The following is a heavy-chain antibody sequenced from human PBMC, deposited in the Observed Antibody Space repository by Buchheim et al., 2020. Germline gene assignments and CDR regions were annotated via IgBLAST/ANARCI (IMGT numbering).Heavy chain of an antibody. D-gene: IGHD3-3*01. CDR1: GFTFSSYE. V-gene: IGHV3-48*03. Sequence: EVQLVESGGGLVQPGGSLRLSCAASGFTFSSYEMNWVRQAPGKGLEWVSYISSSGSTIYYADSVKGRFNISRDNAKNSLYLQMNSLRAEDTAVYYCARGGRFYYYYYYGMDVWGQGTT. CDR3: ARGGRFYYYYYYGMDV. CDR2: ISSSGSTI. J-gene: IGHJ6*02.